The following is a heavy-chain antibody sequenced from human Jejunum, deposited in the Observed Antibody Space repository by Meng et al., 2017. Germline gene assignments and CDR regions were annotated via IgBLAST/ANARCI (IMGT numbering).Heavy chain of an antibody. Sequence: QRQVQGSGPGLVKPSGTLSLTCTVSGDSITTNTYWSWVRQSPEKGLEWIGQIDHRGSPYYNPSLKSRVTMSVDKSKSQVSLQLTSVTAADTAAYYCAKHGGYYQHYWGQGTLVTVSS. CDR3: AKHGGYYQHY. J-gene: IGHJ4*02. CDR1: GDSITTNTY. D-gene: IGHD3-22*01. V-gene: IGHV4-4*02. CDR2: IDHRGSP.